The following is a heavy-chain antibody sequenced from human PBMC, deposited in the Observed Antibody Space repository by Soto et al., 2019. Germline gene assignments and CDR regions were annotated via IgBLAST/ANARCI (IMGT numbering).Heavy chain of an antibody. CDR3: AAVTGGVTLDY. CDR1: GYTFTGHY. CDR2: INPNSGGT. V-gene: IGHV1-2*02. Sequence: ASVKVSCKASGYTFTGHYMHWVRQAPGQGPEWMGWINPNSGGTSYAQKFQGRVTMTRDTSISTAYMELSRLRSDDTAVYYCAAVTGGVTLDYWGQGTMVTVYS. D-gene: IGHD2-8*02. J-gene: IGHJ4*02.